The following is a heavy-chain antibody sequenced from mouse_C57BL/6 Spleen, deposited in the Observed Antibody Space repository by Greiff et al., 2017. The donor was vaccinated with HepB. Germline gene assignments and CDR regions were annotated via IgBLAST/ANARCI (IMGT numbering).Heavy chain of an antibody. V-gene: IGHV1-18*01. CDR1: GYTFTDYN. J-gene: IGHJ4*01. Sequence: EVKVVESGPELVKPGASVKIPCKASGYTFTDYNMDWVKQSHGKSLEWIGDINPNNGGTIYNQKFKGKATLTVDKSSSTAYMELRSLTSEDTAVYYCARGGDYDGNYAMDYWGQGTSVTVSS. CDR2: INPNNGGT. CDR3: ARGGDYDGNYAMDY. D-gene: IGHD2-4*01.